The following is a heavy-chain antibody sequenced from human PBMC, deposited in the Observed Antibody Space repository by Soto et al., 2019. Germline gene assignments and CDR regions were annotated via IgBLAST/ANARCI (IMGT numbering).Heavy chain of an antibody. CDR3: ATGGCSGGSCYSRYYYYYMEV. CDR1: GYTLTELS. J-gene: IGHJ6*03. Sequence: ASVKVSCKVSGYTLTELSMHWVRQAPGKGLEWMGGFDPEDGETIYAQKFQGRVTMTEDTSTDTAYMELSSLRSEDTAVYYCATGGCSGGSCYSRYYYYYMEVWGKGTTVTVSS. V-gene: IGHV1-24*01. D-gene: IGHD2-15*01. CDR2: FDPEDGET.